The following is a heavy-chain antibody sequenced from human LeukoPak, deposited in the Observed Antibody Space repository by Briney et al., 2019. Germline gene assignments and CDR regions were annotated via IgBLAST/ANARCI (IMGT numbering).Heavy chain of an antibody. V-gene: IGHV3-23*01. Sequence: PGGSLRLSCAASGFTFSSYAMSWVRQAPGQGLEWVSAISGSGGSTYYADSVKGRFTISRDNSKNTLYLQMNSLRAEDTAVYYCARTVERVVPAAILGFGGWFDPWGQGTLVTVSS. D-gene: IGHD2-2*02. J-gene: IGHJ5*02. CDR2: ISGSGGST. CDR3: ARTVERVVPAAILGFGGWFDP. CDR1: GFTFSSYA.